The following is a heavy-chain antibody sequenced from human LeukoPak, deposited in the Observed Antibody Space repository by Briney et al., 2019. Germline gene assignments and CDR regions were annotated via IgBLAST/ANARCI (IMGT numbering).Heavy chain of an antibody. CDR1: NASISSYF. Sequence: PSETLSLTCSVSNASISSYFWSFIRQPAGKGLEWIGRVHTSGTTNYNPSLKGRVTMSVDMSKNQFSLELSSMTAADTAVYFCARGLERWLVVDWGQGTLVTVSS. CDR2: VHTSGTT. J-gene: IGHJ4*02. D-gene: IGHD6-19*01. V-gene: IGHV4-4*07. CDR3: ARGLERWLVVD.